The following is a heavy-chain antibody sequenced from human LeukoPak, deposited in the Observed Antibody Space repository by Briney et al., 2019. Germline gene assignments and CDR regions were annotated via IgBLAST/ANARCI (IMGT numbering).Heavy chain of an antibody. Sequence: GGSLRLSCAASGFTFSSYGMHWVRQAPGKGLEWVANIKQDGSEKYYVDSVKGRFTISRDNSKNTLYLQMNSLRAEDTAVYYCAKDLAPEYYYGSGGTLDYWGQGTLVTVSS. CDR3: AKDLAPEYYYGSGGTLDY. CDR2: IKQDGSEK. J-gene: IGHJ4*02. CDR1: GFTFSSYG. D-gene: IGHD3-10*01. V-gene: IGHV3-7*01.